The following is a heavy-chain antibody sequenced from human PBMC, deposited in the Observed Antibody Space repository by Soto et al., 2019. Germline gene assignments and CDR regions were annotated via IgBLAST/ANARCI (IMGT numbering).Heavy chain of an antibody. CDR1: GGTFSSYA. CDR3: AIYRDRYCSSTSCPIGAFDI. J-gene: IGHJ3*02. D-gene: IGHD2-2*01. V-gene: IGHV1-69*01. CDR2: IIPIFGTA. Sequence: QVQLVQSGAEVKKPGSSVKVSCKASGGTFSSYAISWVRQAPGQGLEWMGGIIPIFGTANYAQKFQGRVTITADESTSTAYMELSSLRPEDTAVYYCAIYRDRYCSSTSCPIGAFDIWGQGTMVTVSS.